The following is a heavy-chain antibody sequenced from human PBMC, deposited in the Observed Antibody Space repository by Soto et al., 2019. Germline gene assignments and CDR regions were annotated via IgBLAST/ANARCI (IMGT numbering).Heavy chain of an antibody. J-gene: IGHJ5*02. Sequence: DVQLVESGGGLVQPGGSLRVSCAASGFTLGSHRIHWVRQAPGKGLEWVSRIDTDGGGSSYADSVKGRFTISTVNAKNTVYLQMNGLRVEDTAVYYCATVFDLWGQGTLVTVSS. CDR3: ATVFDL. CDR1: GFTLGSHR. CDR2: IDTDGGGS. V-gene: IGHV3-74*01.